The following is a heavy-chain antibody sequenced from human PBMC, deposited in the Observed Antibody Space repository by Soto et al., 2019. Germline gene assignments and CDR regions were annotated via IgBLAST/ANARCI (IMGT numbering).Heavy chain of an antibody. CDR3: ARSHLGSRWAFDI. J-gene: IGHJ3*02. D-gene: IGHD2-2*01. V-gene: IGHV1-69*13. Sequence: SVKVSCKASGGTFSSYAISWVRQAPGQGLEWMGGIIPIFGTANYAQKFQGRVTITADESTSTAYMELSSLRSEDTAVYYCARSHLGSRWAFDIWGQGTMVTVSS. CDR1: GGTFSSYA. CDR2: IIPIFGTA.